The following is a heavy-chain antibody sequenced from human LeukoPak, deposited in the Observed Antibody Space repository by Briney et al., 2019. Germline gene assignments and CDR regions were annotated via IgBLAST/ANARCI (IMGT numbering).Heavy chain of an antibody. CDR1: GFTFSSYW. CDR3: TSLSNTDKDDY. V-gene: IGHV3-48*01. J-gene: IGHJ4*02. CDR2: ISSGSGTV. D-gene: IGHD1/OR15-1a*01. Sequence: PGGSLGLSCAASGFTFSSYWMSWVRQAPGKGLEWVSYISSGSGTVYYADSVKGRFTISRDNAKNSLYLQMNSLRAEDTAVYYCTSLSNTDKDDYWGQGTLVTVSS.